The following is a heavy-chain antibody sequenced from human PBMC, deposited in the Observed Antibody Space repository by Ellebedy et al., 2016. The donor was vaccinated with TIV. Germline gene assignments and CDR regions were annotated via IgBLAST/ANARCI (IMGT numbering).Heavy chain of an antibody. CDR3: AREGYGSGSYYYYYYMDV. J-gene: IGHJ6*02. CDR1: GGSITSYY. Sequence: SETLSLTXTVSGGSITSYYWSWIRQPPGKGLEWIGYIYYSGSTNYNPSLKSRVTISVDTSKNQFSLKLSSVTAADTAVYYCAREGYGSGSYYYYYYMDVWGQGTTVTVSS. D-gene: IGHD3-10*01. CDR2: IYYSGST. V-gene: IGHV4-59*01.